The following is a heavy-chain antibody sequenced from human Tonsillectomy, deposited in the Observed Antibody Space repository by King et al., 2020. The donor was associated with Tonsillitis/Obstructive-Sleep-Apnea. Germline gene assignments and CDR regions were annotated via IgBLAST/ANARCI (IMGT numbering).Heavy chain of an antibody. D-gene: IGHD6-6*01. CDR2: INIDGSST. CDR1: GCTFSSYW. CDR3: AREGYSSSSPIDY. Sequence: VQLVESGGGLVQPGGSLRLSCAASGCTFSSYWMHWVRQAPGKGLLWVSRINIDGSSTSYAESVKGRFNIPRDNAKKTLYLQMNSLRAEDTAVYYCAREGYSSSSPIDYWGQGTLVTVSS. J-gene: IGHJ4*02. V-gene: IGHV3-74*01.